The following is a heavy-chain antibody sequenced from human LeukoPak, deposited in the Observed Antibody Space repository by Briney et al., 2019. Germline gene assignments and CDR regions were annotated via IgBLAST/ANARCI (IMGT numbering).Heavy chain of an antibody. D-gene: IGHD2-8*01. Sequence: PSETLSLTCTVSGGSISSSSYYWSWIRQPPGKGLEWIGEINHSGSTNYNPSLKSRVTISVDTSKNQFSLKLSSVTAADTAVYYCARGSRWSRDFGYWGQGTLVTVSS. CDR2: INHSGST. CDR3: ARGSRWSRDFGY. J-gene: IGHJ4*02. V-gene: IGHV4-39*07. CDR1: GGSISSSSYY.